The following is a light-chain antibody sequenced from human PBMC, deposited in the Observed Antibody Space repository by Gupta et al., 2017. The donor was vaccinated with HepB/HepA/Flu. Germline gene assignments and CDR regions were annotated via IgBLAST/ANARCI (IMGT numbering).Light chain of an antibody. Sequence: SPLTQPRSASGSPGQSVTISCAATSSDVGGYNYVSWYQQFPGKAPKLIIYDVIKRPSGVPDRFSGSKSGNTASLTISGLQTEDEADYYCCSYAGAYTWVFGGGTKLTVL. J-gene: IGLJ3*02. CDR1: SSDVGGYNY. CDR3: CSYAGAYTWV. V-gene: IGLV2-11*01. CDR2: DVI.